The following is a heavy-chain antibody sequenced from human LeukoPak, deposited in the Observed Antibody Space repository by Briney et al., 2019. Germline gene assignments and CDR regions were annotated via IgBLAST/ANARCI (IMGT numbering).Heavy chain of an antibody. D-gene: IGHD2-15*01. V-gene: IGHV3-23*01. CDR3: AKAPVATCRGAFCYPFDY. J-gene: IGHJ4*02. Sequence: GGSLRLSCAASGFTLSSYAMSWVRQAPGKGLEWVSAISDTGNTYHADSVKGRFTISRDSSKNTLFLQMNRLRPEDAAVYYCAKAPVATCRGAFCYPFDYWGLGTLVTVSS. CDR2: ISDTGNT. CDR1: GFTLSSYA.